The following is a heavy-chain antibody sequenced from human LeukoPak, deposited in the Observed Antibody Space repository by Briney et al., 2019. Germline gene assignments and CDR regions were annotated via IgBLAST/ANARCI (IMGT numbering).Heavy chain of an antibody. V-gene: IGHV3-21*01. D-gene: IGHD6-13*01. J-gene: IGHJ5*02. CDR3: AREAEQQLVWGPFDP. Sequence: GGSLRLSCAASGFTFSSYSMNWVRQAPGKGLEWVSSISSSSSYIYYADSVKGRFTISRDNAKNSLYLQMNSLRAEDTAVYYCAREAEQQLVWGPFDPWGQGTLVTVSS. CDR1: GFTFSSYS. CDR2: ISSSSSYI.